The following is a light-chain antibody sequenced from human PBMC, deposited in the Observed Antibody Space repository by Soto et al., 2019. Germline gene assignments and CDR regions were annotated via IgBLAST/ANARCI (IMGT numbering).Light chain of an antibody. V-gene: IGLV5-45*03. CDR3: MIWYASSWV. J-gene: IGLJ3*02. CDR1: SGINIGAYR. Sequence: QPVLTQPSSLSACPGASASLTCTLRSGINIGAYRIYWYQQKPGSPPQYLLRYKSDSDKQQGSGVPSRFSGSKDASANVGILLISGLQSEDEADYYCMIWYASSWVFGGGTKLTVL. CDR2: YKSDSDK.